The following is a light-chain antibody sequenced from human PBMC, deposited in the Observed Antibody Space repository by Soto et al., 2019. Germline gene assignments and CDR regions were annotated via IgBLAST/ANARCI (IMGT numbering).Light chain of an antibody. V-gene: IGLV1-44*01. J-gene: IGLJ3*02. CDR1: DSNIGADYD. Sequence: QSALTQPPSVSGAPGQRVTISCTGSDSNIGADYDVHWYQQLPGTAPKLLIYSNNQRPSGVPDRFSGSKSGTSASLAISGLQSEDEADYYCAAWDDRLNGLVFGGGTKLTVL. CDR3: AAWDDRLNGLV. CDR2: SNN.